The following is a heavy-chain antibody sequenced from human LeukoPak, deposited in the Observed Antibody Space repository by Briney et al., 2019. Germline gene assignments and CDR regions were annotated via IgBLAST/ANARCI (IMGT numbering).Heavy chain of an antibody. Sequence: SETLSVTCAVYGGSFSGYYWSWIRQPPGKGLEWIGEINHSGSTNYNPSLKSRVTISVDTSKNQFSLKLSSVTAADTAVYYCARGRYFDYWGQGTLVTVSS. CDR3: ARGRYFDY. CDR1: GGSFSGYY. V-gene: IGHV4-34*01. J-gene: IGHJ4*02. CDR2: INHSGST.